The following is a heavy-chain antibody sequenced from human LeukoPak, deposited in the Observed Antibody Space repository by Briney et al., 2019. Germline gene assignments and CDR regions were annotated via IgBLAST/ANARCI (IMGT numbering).Heavy chain of an antibody. CDR3: ARGEWELLGDY. Sequence: VASVKVSCKASGGTFSSYAISWVRQAPGQGLEWMEGIIPIFGTANYAQKFQGRVTITTDESTSTAYMELSSLRSEDTAVYYCARGEWELLGDYWGQGTLVTVSS. CDR2: IIPIFGTA. V-gene: IGHV1-69*05. J-gene: IGHJ4*02. D-gene: IGHD1-26*01. CDR1: GGTFSSYA.